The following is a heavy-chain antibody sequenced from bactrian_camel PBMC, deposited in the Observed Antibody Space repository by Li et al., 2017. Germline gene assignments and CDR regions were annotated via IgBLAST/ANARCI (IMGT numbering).Heavy chain of an antibody. J-gene: IGHJ4*01. CDR3: EATADGECRDYKNSRDFSF. CDR2: ISSDGST. V-gene: IGHV3S53*01. D-gene: IGHD1*01. CDR1: VSKLLWRTCG. Sequence: HVQLVESGGGSVQAGGSLKLSCAVSVSKLLWRTCGMGWYRQAPGKEREVVSYISSDGSTSYAGSVKGRFTISHDKSKNTLDLQMNTLKAEDSGLYYCEATADGECRDYKNSRDFSFWGQGTQVTVS.